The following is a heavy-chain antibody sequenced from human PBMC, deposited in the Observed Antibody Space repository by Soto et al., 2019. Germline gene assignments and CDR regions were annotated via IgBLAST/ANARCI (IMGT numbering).Heavy chain of an antibody. CDR3: GRDGHCSSTSCYKPGYYYYGMDV. D-gene: IGHD2-2*02. J-gene: IGHJ6*02. V-gene: IGHV1-69*01. CDR2: IIPIFGTA. Sequence: QVQLVQSGAEVKKPGSSVKVSCKASGGTFSSYAISWVRQAPGQGLEWMGGIIPIFGTANYAQKFQGRVTITADESTSTAYMERSSLRSEDTAVYYCGRDGHCSSTSCYKPGYYYYGMDVWGQGTTVTVSS. CDR1: GGTFSSYA.